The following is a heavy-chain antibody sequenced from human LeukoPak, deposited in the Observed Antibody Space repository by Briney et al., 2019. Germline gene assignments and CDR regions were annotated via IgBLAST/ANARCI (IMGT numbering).Heavy chain of an antibody. CDR2: IYSGGST. J-gene: IGHJ4*02. CDR1: EFSVGSNY. D-gene: IGHD3-10*01. V-gene: IGHV3-66*01. Sequence: PGGSLRLSCAASEFSVGSNYMTWVRQAPGKGLEWVSLIYSGGSTYYADSVKGRFTISRDNSKNTLYLQMNSLRAEDTAVYYCAKVTYGSGTYGAFDYWGQGILVTVSS. CDR3: AKVTYGSGTYGAFDY.